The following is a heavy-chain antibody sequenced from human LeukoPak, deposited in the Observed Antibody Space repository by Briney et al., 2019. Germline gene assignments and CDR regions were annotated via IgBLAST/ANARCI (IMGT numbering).Heavy chain of an antibody. CDR2: IYYSGST. J-gene: IGHJ1*01. V-gene: IGHV4-39*01. Sequence: SETLSLTCTVSGGSISSSSYYWGWLRQPPGTGLEWLGSIYYSGSTYYNPSLKSRVTISVDTSKNQFSLKLSSVTAADTAVYYCASSPHIIAVAGTYYFQHWGQGTLVTVSS. D-gene: IGHD6-19*01. CDR3: ASSPHIIAVAGTYYFQH. CDR1: GGSISSSSYY.